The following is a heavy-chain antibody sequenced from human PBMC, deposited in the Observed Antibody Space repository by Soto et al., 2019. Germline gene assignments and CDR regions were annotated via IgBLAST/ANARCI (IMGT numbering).Heavy chain of an antibody. J-gene: IGHJ4*02. V-gene: IGHV3-21*01. CDR3: ARAHTTYYYDSSGYYGRVTFDY. CDR1: GFTFSSYS. D-gene: IGHD3-22*01. CDR2: ISSSSRYI. Sequence: GGSLRLSCAASGFTFSSYSMNWVRQAPGKGLEWVSSISSSSRYIYYAESVKGRFTISRDNAKNSLYLQMNSLRAEHTAVYYCARAHTTYYYDSSGYYGRVTFDYWGQGTLVTVSS.